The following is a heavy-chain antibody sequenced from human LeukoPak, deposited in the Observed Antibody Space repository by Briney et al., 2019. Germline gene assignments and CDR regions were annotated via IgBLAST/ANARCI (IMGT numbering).Heavy chain of an antibody. D-gene: IGHD6-6*01. V-gene: IGHV3-33*06. Sequence: GRSLRLSCAASGFTFSSYGMHWVRQAPGKGLEWVAVIWYDGSNKYYADSVKGRFTISRDNSKNTLYLQMNSLRAEDTAVYYCAKDRSSSSPDYWGQGILVTVSS. CDR1: GFTFSSYG. CDR2: IWYDGSNK. CDR3: AKDRSSSSPDY. J-gene: IGHJ4*02.